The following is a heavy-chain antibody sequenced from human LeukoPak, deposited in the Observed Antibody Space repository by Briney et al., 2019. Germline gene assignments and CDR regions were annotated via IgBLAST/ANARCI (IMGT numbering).Heavy chain of an antibody. Sequence: SETLSLTCTVSGDSISSYYWSWIRQPPGKGLEWIGYIYYSGSTNYNPSLKSRVTILVDTSKNQFSLKLSSVTAADTAVYYCARSGAGGATPFDYWGQGTLVTVSS. J-gene: IGHJ4*02. V-gene: IGHV4-59*01. D-gene: IGHD1-26*01. CDR2: IYYSGST. CDR3: ARSGAGGATPFDY. CDR1: GDSISSYY.